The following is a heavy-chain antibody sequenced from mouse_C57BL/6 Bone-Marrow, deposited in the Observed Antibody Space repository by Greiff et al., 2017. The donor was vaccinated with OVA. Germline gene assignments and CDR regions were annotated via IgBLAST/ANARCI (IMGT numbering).Heavy chain of an antibody. CDR2: IRNKANGYTT. D-gene: IGHD2-1*01. V-gene: IGHV7-3*01. J-gene: IGHJ3*01. CDR1: GFTFTDYY. CDR3: ASLDGNHGAY. Sequence: EVMLVESGGGLVQPGGSLSLSCAASGFTFTDYYMSWVRQPPGKALEWLGFIRNKANGYTTEYSASVKGRFTISRDNSQSILYLQMNALRAEDSATYYWASLDGNHGAYWGQGTLVTVSA.